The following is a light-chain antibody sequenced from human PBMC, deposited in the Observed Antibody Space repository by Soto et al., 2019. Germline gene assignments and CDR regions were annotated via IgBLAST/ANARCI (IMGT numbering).Light chain of an antibody. Sequence: EIVLTQSPGAVSLSPGERATLSCRASQSVSNNYLAWYQQKPGQAPRLLIYGASNRATGIPDRFSGSGSGTDFTLTISRLEPEDFAVYYCQQYGSSPWTFGQGTKVDIK. CDR2: GAS. CDR1: QSVSNNY. J-gene: IGKJ1*01. V-gene: IGKV3-20*01. CDR3: QQYGSSPWT.